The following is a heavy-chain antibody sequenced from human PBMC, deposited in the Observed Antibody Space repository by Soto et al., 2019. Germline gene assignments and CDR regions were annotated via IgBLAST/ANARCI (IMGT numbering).Heavy chain of an antibody. D-gene: IGHD1-26*01. V-gene: IGHV4-61*08. J-gene: IGHJ3*01. CDR3: ARDSQATNPS. Sequence: SETLSLTGTGSGGSVSSEGYYWSWIRQSPGKGPECIGHVSYSGSTTYNPSLKSRVTISVDTSKNQFSLKVNSVTAADTAVYYCARDSQATNPSWGQWTMVPVS. CDR2: VSYSGST. CDR1: GGSVSSEGYY.